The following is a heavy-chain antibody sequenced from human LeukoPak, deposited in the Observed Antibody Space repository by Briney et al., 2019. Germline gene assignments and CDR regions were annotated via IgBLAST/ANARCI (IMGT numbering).Heavy chain of an antibody. Sequence: GRSLRLSCAASGFTFSSYGMHWVRQAPGKGLEWVGVISFDGHNKNYADSVKGRFTISRDNSKNTLYLQMNSLRAEDTAVYYCAKDIEGSGLYSYYYGMDVWGRGTTVTVSS. D-gene: IGHD6-19*01. V-gene: IGHV3-30*18. CDR2: ISFDGHNK. CDR3: AKDIEGSGLYSYYYGMDV. CDR1: GFTFSSYG. J-gene: IGHJ6*02.